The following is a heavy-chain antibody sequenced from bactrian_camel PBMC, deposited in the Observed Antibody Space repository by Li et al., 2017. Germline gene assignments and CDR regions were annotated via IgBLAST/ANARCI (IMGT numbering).Heavy chain of an antibody. CDR3: AKQVNTCFHN. CDR2: INHGGDYT. CDR1: GYTSSDYY. J-gene: IGHJ4*01. V-gene: IGHV3S1*01. Sequence: HVQLVESGGELVQPGGSLRLSCAASGYTSSDYYMTWVRQAPGKGLEWVSAINHGGDYTYYADSVKGRFTIARDNAANTLSLQLNSLESEDTALYYCAKQVNTCFHNWGQGTQVTVS.